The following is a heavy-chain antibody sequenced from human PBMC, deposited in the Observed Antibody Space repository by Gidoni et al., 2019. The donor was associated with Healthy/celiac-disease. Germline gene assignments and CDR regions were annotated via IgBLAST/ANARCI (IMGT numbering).Heavy chain of an antibody. CDR3: AKDMIVGATTGLGY. D-gene: IGHD1-26*01. CDR1: GFTFDDYA. Sequence: EVQLVESGGGLVQPGRSLRLSCAASGFTFDDYAMHWVRQAPGKGLEWVSGISWNSGSIGYADSVKGRFTISRDNAKNSLYLTMNSLRAEDTALYYCAKDMIVGATTGLGYWGQGTLVTVSS. J-gene: IGHJ4*02. CDR2: ISWNSGSI. V-gene: IGHV3-9*01.